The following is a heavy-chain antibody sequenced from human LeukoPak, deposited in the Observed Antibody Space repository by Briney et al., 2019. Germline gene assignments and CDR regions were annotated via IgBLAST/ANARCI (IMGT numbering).Heavy chain of an antibody. V-gene: IGHV3-21*01. CDR2: ISSSSSYI. CDR1: GFTFSSYS. J-gene: IGHJ4*02. CDR3: ARDLGEYYFDY. Sequence: GGSLRLSCAASGFTFSSYSMNWVRQAPGKGLEWVSSISSSSSYIYYADSAKGRFTISRDNAKNSLYLQMNSLRAEDTAVYYCARDLGEYYFDYWGQGTLVTVSS. D-gene: IGHD3-10*01.